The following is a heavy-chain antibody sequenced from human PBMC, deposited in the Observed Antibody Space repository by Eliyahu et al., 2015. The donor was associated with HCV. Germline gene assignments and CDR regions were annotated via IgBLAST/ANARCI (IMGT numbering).Heavy chain of an antibody. J-gene: IGHJ4*02. Sequence: EVQLLESGGGLVQPGGSLRLSCAASGFTFSXYARSWVRQAPGKGLEWVSAISGSGGSTYYADSVKGRFTISRDNSKNTLYLQMNSLRAEDTAVYYCANSPLGYYYDSSGYYFDYWGQGTLVTVSS. CDR3: ANSPLGYYYDSSGYYFDY. D-gene: IGHD3-22*01. CDR1: GFTFSXYA. CDR2: ISGSGGST. V-gene: IGHV3-23*01.